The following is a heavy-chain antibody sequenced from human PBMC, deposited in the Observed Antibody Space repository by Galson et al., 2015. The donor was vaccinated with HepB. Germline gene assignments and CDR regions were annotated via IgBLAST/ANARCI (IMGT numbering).Heavy chain of an antibody. CDR1: GYTFTGYY. Sequence: SVKVSCKASGYTFTGYYMHWVRQAPGQGLGCVGWINLHSGGTNYAQKFQGRVTMTRDTSISTVYMELSRLRSDDTAVYYCAATIAVAGQFDYWGQGTLVTVSS. D-gene: IGHD6-19*01. V-gene: IGHV1-2*02. CDR2: INLHSGGT. CDR3: AATIAVAGQFDY. J-gene: IGHJ4*02.